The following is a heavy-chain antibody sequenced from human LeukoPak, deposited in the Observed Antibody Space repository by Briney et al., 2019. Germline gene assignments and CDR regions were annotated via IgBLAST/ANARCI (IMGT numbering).Heavy chain of an antibody. CDR2: INHSGST. CDR1: GGSFSGYY. Sequence: SETLSLTCAVYGGSFSGYYWSWIRQPPGKGLEWIGEINHSGSTNYNPSLKSRVTISVDTSKNQFSLKLSSVTAADTAVYYCARGLRAHYAPYYGMDAWGQGTTVTVSS. J-gene: IGHJ6*02. D-gene: IGHD3-16*01. CDR3: ARGLRAHYAPYYGMDA. V-gene: IGHV4-34*01.